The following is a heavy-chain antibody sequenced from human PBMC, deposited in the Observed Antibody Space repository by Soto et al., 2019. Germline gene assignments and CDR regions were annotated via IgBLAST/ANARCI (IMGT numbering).Heavy chain of an antibody. CDR2: ISYDGSNK. V-gene: IGHV3-30-3*01. D-gene: IGHD5-18*01. CDR3: ARDASTTVDTDMDKGHY. Sequence: QVQLVESGGGVVQPGRSLRLSCAASGFTFSSYAIHWVRQAPGKGLEWVAVISYDGSNKYYADSVKGRFTISRDNSQNTLYLQMNSLRAEDTAVYYCARDASTTVDTDMDKGHYWGQGHLVTASS. J-gene: IGHJ4*02. CDR1: GFTFSSYA.